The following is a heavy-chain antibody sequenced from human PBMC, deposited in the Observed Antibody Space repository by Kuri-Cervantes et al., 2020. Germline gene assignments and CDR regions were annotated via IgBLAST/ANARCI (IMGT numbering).Heavy chain of an antibody. J-gene: IGHJ4*02. CDR2: INTGNGNT. CDR3: ARDPPGVQPPVTVLDS. CDR1: GYTFTSYG. V-gene: IGHV1-3*04. D-gene: IGHD1-14*01. Sequence: ASVKVSCKASGYTFTSYGISWVRQAPGQRLEWMGWINTGNGNTRYSQSFQGRLTFTRDTSATTAYMELSSLRSEDTAVFYCARDPPGVQPPVTVLDSWGQGTLVTVSS.